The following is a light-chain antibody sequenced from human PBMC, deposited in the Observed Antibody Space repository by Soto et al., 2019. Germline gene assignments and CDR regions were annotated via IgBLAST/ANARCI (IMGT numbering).Light chain of an antibody. CDR3: QQRSNWPYT. Sequence: EIVLTQSPATLSLSPGERATLSCRASQSVRGYLAWYQQKPGQAPRLLIYDASNRATGIPARFSGSWSGTDFILTISSLEPEDFAFYYCQQRSNWPYTFGQGTKLEIK. CDR1: QSVRGY. V-gene: IGKV3-11*01. CDR2: DAS. J-gene: IGKJ2*01.